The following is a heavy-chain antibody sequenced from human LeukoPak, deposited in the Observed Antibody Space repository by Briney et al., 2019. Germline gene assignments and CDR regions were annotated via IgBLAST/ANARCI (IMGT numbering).Heavy chain of an antibody. V-gene: IGHV3-7*03. J-gene: IGHJ4*02. Sequence: GGSLRLSCAASGFTFSSYAMSWVRQAPGKGLEWVANIKQDGSEKYYVDSVKGRFTISRDNAKNSLYLQMNSLRAEDTAVYYCARDRRSADYWGQGTLVTVSS. CDR1: GFTFSSYA. CDR2: IKQDGSEK. CDR3: ARDRRSADY. D-gene: IGHD2-15*01.